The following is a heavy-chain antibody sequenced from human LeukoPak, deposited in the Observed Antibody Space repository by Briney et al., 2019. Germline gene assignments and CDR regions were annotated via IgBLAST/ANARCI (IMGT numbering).Heavy chain of an antibody. V-gene: IGHV4-39*07. J-gene: IGHJ4*02. D-gene: IGHD3-22*01. CDR1: GGSISSSSYY. CDR2: MSYSGST. CDR3: ARGKRGKGLKTYYYDSSGYWPIDY. Sequence: SETLSLTCTVSGGSISSSSYYWGWIRQPPGKGLEWIGSMSYSGSTYYNPSLKSRVTISVDTSKNQFSLKLSSVTAADTAVYYCARGKRGKGLKTYYYDSSGYWPIDYWGQGTLVTVSS.